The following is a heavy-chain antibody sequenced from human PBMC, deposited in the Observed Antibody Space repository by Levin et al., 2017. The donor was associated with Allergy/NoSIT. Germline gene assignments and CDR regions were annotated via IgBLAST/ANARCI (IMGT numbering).Heavy chain of an antibody. CDR2: INPSGGST. V-gene: IGHV1-46*01. CDR3: ARDFELLEMATIPAFDI. D-gene: IGHD5-24*01. Sequence: ASVKVSCKASGYTFTSYYMHWVRQAPGQGLEWMGIINPSGGSTSYAQKFQGRVTMTRDTSTSTVYMELSSLRSEDTAVYYCARDFELLEMATIPAFDIWGQGTMVTVSS. J-gene: IGHJ3*02. CDR1: GYTFTSYY.